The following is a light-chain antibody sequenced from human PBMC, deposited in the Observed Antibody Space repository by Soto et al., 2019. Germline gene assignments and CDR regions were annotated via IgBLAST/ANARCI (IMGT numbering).Light chain of an antibody. CDR2: HAS. V-gene: IGKV1-5*01. J-gene: IGKJ1*01. Sequence: DIQMTQSPSTLSTSIGDRVTITCRASQSISDSLAWYQQKPGTAPKLLIYHASTLESGVPSRFSGSGSGTEFTLTISSLQPDDFATYYCHQYNSYSFGQGTKVDI. CDR3: HQYNSYS. CDR1: QSISDS.